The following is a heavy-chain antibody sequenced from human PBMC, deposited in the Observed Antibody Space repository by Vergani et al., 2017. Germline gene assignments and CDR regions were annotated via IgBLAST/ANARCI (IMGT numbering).Heavy chain of an antibody. J-gene: IGHJ6*03. CDR2: ISGSGGST. D-gene: IGHD2-2*01. CDR1: GFTFSSYA. Sequence: EVQLLESGGGLVQPGGSLRLSCAASGFTFSSYAMSWVRQAPGKGLEWVSAISGSGGSTYYADSVKGRFTISRDNSKNTLYLQMNSLRAEDTAVYYCARAGNLIVVVPAAHILDYYMDVWGKGTTVTVSS. V-gene: IGHV3-23*01. CDR3: ARAGNLIVVVPAAHILDYYMDV.